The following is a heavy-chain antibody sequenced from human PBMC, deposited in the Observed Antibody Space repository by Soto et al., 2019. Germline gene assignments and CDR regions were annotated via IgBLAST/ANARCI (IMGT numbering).Heavy chain of an antibody. CDR3: ARGLEAARRWEAWIDP. D-gene: IGHD6-6*01. V-gene: IGHV4-30-2*01. Sequence: SETLSLTCTVSGDSVTSGNYYWSWIRQPPGKGLEWIGYIYHSGSTYYNPSLKSRVTISVDRSKNQFSLKLSSVTAADTAVYYCARGLEAARRWEAWIDPWGQGTLVPVSS. CDR1: GDSVTSGNYY. J-gene: IGHJ5*02. CDR2: IYHSGST.